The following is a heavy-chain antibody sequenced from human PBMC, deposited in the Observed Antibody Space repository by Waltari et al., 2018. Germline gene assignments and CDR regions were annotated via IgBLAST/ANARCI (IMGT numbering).Heavy chain of an antibody. V-gene: IGHV1-2*07. CDR1: GYIFINYY. Sequence: QVVLVQSGAEVKKPGASVKVSCKASGYIFINYYLHWVRQAPGQGPEWMGWVNPDTGNANYANKFRGRVTMTWDTSSNTAFMDLSDLKSDDTAVYYCVRDRTTVAARPGDYWGQGTLVTVSS. J-gene: IGHJ4*02. D-gene: IGHD6-6*01. CDR3: VRDRTTVAARPGDY. CDR2: VNPDTGNA.